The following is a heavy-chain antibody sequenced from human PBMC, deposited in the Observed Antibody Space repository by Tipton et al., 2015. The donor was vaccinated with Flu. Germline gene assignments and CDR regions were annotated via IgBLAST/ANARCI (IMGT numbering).Heavy chain of an antibody. CDR1: GDSISSSNYY. CDR2: VYTSGNS. J-gene: IGHJ5*02. CDR3: ARRDYSNYVSEPKNWFDP. Sequence: TLSLTCTVSGDSISSSNYYWSWIRQPAGKRLEWIGRVYTSGNSKYNPSLKSRVTISVDTSKNQFSLNLRSVTAADTAVYYCARRDYSNYVSEPKNWFDPWGQGTLVSVSS. V-gene: IGHV4-61*02. D-gene: IGHD4-11*01.